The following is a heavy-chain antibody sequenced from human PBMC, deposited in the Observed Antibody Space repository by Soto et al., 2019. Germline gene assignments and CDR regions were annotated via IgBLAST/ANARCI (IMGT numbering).Heavy chain of an antibody. CDR1: GFTFTSYG. Sequence: ASVKVSCKASGFTFTSYGINWVRQAPGQGPQWMGWISAYNGKTNYAHNLQDRVTMTTDTSASTAYMELSSLRSEDTAVYYCARGVAGPLHWFDPWGQGTLVTVSS. CDR3: ARGVAGPLHWFDP. D-gene: IGHD6-19*01. J-gene: IGHJ5*02. CDR2: ISAYNGKT. V-gene: IGHV1-18*01.